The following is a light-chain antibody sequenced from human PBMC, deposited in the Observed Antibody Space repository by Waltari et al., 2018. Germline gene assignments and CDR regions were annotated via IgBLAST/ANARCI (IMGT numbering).Light chain of an antibody. J-gene: IGLJ3*02. Sequence: QSVLTQPPSVSGTPGQSVPISCSGSNSNIGGNSVNWYQQVPGTAPKLLIYNDNQGPSGVPDRFSASKSGTSASLAITGLQSEDEADYYCAVWDDSLGGVFGGGTKLTVL. V-gene: IGLV1-44*01. CDR2: NDN. CDR1: NSNIGGNS. CDR3: AVWDDSLGGV.